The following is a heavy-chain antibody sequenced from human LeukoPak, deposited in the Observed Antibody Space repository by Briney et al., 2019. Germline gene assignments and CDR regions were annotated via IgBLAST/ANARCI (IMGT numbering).Heavy chain of an antibody. CDR3: AKSPGNYEWGEFDY. J-gene: IGHJ4*02. CDR2: IIGSGGST. D-gene: IGHD4-11*01. CDR1: GFISTIYA. V-gene: IGHV3-23*01. Sequence: PGRSLRLACAPSGFISTIYAMSWVRQAAGKGLGWVSAIIGSGGSTYYADSVKGRFTISRDNSKNTLYLQMNSLRAEDTAVYYCAKSPGNYEWGEFDYWGQGTLVTVSS.